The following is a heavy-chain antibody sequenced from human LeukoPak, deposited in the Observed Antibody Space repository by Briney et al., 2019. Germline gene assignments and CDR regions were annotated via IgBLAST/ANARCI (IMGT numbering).Heavy chain of an antibody. V-gene: IGHV3-66*01. CDR1: GFTVSSNY. CDR2: IYSGGST. J-gene: IGHJ4*02. CDR3: ARWEIRGTAHQLDY. Sequence: GGSLRLSCAASGFTVSSNYMSWVRQAPGKGLEWVSVIYSGGSTYYADSVKGRFTISRDNAKNSMYLQMNRLRVEDTAVYYCARWEIRGTAHQLDYWGQGTLVTVSS. D-gene: IGHD1-7*01.